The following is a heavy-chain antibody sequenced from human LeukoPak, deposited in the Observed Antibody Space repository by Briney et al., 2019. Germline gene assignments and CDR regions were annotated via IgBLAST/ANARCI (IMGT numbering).Heavy chain of an antibody. CDR2: MNPNSGNT. J-gene: IGHJ4*02. Sequence: ASVKVSCKASGYTFISYDIKWVRQATGQGLEWMGWMNPNSGNTVYAQKFQGRVTMTRDMSTSTVYMELSSLRSEDTAVYYCARLAAAGTPNDYWGQGTLVTVSS. CDR1: GYTFISYD. D-gene: IGHD6-13*01. V-gene: IGHV1-8*01. CDR3: ARLAAAGTPNDY.